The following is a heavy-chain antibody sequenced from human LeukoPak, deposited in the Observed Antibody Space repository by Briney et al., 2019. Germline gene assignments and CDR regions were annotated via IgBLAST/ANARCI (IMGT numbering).Heavy chain of an antibody. Sequence: PSETLSLTCTVSGGSISSDDYYWSWIRQPPGKGLEWIGSIYYRGSTYYNPSLKSRITISVDTSKNQFSLKLSSVTAADTAVYYCARVAVTTFYWGQGTLVTVSS. J-gene: IGHJ4*02. D-gene: IGHD4-17*01. CDR2: IYYRGST. CDR3: ARVAVTTFY. V-gene: IGHV4-30-4*08. CDR1: GGSISSDDYY.